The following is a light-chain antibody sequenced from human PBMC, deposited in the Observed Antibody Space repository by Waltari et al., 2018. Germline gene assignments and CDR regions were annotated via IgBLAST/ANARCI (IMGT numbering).Light chain of an antibody. CDR3: SSYTSSSIFVV. J-gene: IGLJ2*01. V-gene: IGLV2-14*03. CDR1: SSDVGGFDS. CDR2: DVT. Sequence: QSALTQPASVSGSPGQSITISCTGTSSDVGGFDSVSWYQIHPGKAPKPIFSDVTTRPSGVSNRFSGSKSGNTASLTISGLQAEDEAHYYCSSYTSSSIFVVFGGGTKLTVL.